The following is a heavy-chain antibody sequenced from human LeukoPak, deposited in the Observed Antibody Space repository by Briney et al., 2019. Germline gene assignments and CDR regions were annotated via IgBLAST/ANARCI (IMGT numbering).Heavy chain of an antibody. CDR3: ARGGRSGIYAYYFDN. Sequence: PGGSLRLSCAASGFTFSSHWMHWVRHAPGKGLVWVSRISTDGSRTNYADSVKGRFTISRDDAKNTLYLQTNSLRAEDTAVYYCARGGRSGIYAYYFDNWGQGTLVTVSS. CDR2: ISTDGSRT. D-gene: IGHD1-26*01. CDR1: GFTFSSHW. V-gene: IGHV3-74*01. J-gene: IGHJ4*02.